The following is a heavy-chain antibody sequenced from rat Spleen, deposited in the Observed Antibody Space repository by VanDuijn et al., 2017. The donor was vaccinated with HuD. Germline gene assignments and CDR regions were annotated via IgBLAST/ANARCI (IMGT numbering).Heavy chain of an antibody. Sequence: EVQLVESGGGLVQPGRSLKLSCAASGFTFSDYGVAWVRQAPTTGLEWVATISYGDSSGHSGTYYRDSVKGRFVISKDNAKNTGYLQMNSLRSEDTATYYCTRENWVLDAWGQGASVTVSS. J-gene: IGHJ4*01. CDR2: ISYGDSSGHSGT. V-gene: IGHV5-29*01. CDR1: GFTFSDYG. CDR3: TRENWVLDA. D-gene: IGHD3-6*01.